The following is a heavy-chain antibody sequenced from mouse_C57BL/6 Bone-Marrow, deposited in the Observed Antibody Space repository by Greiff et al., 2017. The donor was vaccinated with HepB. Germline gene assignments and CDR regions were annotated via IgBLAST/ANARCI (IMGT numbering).Heavy chain of an antibody. D-gene: IGHD2-4*01. J-gene: IGHJ3*01. CDR1: GYSITSGYY. Sequence: EVHLVESGPGLVKPSQSLSLTCSVTGYSITSGYYWNWIRQFPGNKLEWMGYISYDGSNNYNPSLKNRISITRDTSKNQFFLKLNSVTTEYTATYYCARESLYDYDAWFAYWGQGTLVTVSA. CDR3: ARESLYDYDAWFAY. V-gene: IGHV3-6*01. CDR2: ISYDGSN.